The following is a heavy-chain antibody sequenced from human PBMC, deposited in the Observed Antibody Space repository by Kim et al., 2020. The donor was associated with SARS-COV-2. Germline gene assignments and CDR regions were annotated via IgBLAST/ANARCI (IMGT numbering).Heavy chain of an antibody. Sequence: GGSTYDADSVKGRFTISRDNSKNTLYLQMNSLRAEDTAVYYCAKTGPFDYWGQGTLVTVSS. V-gene: IGHV3-23*01. CDR2: GGST. CDR3: AKTGPFDY. J-gene: IGHJ4*02. D-gene: IGHD3-10*01.